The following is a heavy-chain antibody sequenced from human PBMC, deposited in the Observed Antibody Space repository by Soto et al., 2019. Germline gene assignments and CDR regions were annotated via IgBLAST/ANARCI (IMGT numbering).Heavy chain of an antibody. V-gene: IGHV4-59*01. J-gene: IGHJ6*02. CDR2: IYYSGST. CDR1: GGSISSYY. CDR3: AREGSYKNYYYYGMDV. Sequence: XXTLSLPFTVSGGSISSYYWRWILQPPGKGLEWIGYIYYSGSTNYNPSLKSRVTISVDTSKNQFSLKLSSVTAADTAVYYCAREGSYKNYYYYGMDVWGQGTTVTVSS. D-gene: IGHD2-15*01.